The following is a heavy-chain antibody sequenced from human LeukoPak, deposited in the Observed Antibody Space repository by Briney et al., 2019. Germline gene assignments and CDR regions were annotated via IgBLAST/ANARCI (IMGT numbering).Heavy chain of an antibody. CDR2: IYNSGTT. D-gene: IGHD6-19*01. J-gene: IGHJ4*02. Sequence: SETLSLTCTVSGGSTSSNSYYWAWIRQPPGKGLEWIGSIYNSGTTYYNPSLKSRVTISVDTSKNQFSLKLYSVTAADTALYYCARVDSIAVTGTFDYWGLGIAVTVSS. V-gene: IGHV4-39*07. CDR3: ARVDSIAVTGTFDY. CDR1: GGSTSSNSYY.